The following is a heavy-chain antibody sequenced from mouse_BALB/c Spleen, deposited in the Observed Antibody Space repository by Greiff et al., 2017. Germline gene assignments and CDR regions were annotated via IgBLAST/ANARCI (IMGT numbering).Heavy chain of an antibody. V-gene: IGHV2-9*02. J-gene: IGHJ3*01. CDR1: GFSLTSYG. Sequence: VQLVESGPGLVAPSQSLSITCTVSGFSLTSYGVHWVRQPPGKGLEWLGVIWAGGSTNYNSALMSRLSISIDNSKSQVFLKMNSLQTDDTAMYYCARDRDDYDHLWFAYWGQGTLVTVSA. CDR2: IWAGGST. D-gene: IGHD2-4*01. CDR3: ARDRDDYDHLWFAY.